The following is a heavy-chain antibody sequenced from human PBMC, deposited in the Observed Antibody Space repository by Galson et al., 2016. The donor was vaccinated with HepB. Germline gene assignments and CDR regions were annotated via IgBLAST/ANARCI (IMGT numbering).Heavy chain of an antibody. CDR1: GFAFSSHW. CDR2: MHPDEIRT. Sequence: SLRLSCAASGFAFSSHWMHWVRQAPGKGLVWISRMHPDEIRTDYADSVKGRFTISRDNAKNARYLQMSSLRAEDTAVYYCARDCPGGRCLDHWGQGTLVTVSS. D-gene: IGHD2-15*01. V-gene: IGHV3-74*01. J-gene: IGHJ5*02. CDR3: ARDCPGGRCLDH.